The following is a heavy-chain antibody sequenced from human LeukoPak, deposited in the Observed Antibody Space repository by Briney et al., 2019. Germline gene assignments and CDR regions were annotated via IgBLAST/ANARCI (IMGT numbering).Heavy chain of an antibody. J-gene: IGHJ4*02. CDR2: IRDGSNK. V-gene: IGHV3-30*02. D-gene: IGHD3-3*01. Sequence: GGSLRLPCAASGFTFSSYGMNWVRQAPGKGLEWVAFIRDGSNKYYADSVKGRFTISRDNSKNTLYLQMNSLRAEDTAVYYCAKDLARFLEWLSIGFDYWGQGTLVTVSS. CDR1: GFTFSSYG. CDR3: AKDLARFLEWLSIGFDY.